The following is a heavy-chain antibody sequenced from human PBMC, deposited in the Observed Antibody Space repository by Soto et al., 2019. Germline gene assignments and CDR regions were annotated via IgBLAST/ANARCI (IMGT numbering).Heavy chain of an antibody. CDR1: GGTFNSYT. J-gene: IGHJ4*02. CDR3: ATSYGSGSTHFDS. D-gene: IGHD3-10*01. Sequence: QVQLVQSGPEVKKPGSSVKVSCTASGGTFNSYTLNWVRQAPGQRPEWVGRVNPIVGMSTSASKFQGRVTLTEDKSPNRAYMDLTGLKSEDTAVYYCATSYGSGSTHFDSWGQGTLVTVAS. V-gene: IGHV1-69*02. CDR2: VNPIVGMS.